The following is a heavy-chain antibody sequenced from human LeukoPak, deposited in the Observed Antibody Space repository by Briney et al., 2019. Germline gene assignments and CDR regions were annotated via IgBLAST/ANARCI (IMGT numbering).Heavy chain of an antibody. D-gene: IGHD5-24*01. CDR1: GYTFTSYA. CDR2: INAGNGNT. Sequence: ASVKVSCKASGYTFTSYAMHWVRQAPGQRLEWMGWINAGNGNTKYSQKFQGRVTITRDTSASTAYMELSSLRSEDTAVYYCARGLVEMATRYFDLWGRGTLVTVSS. J-gene: IGHJ2*01. V-gene: IGHV1-3*01. CDR3: ARGLVEMATRYFDL.